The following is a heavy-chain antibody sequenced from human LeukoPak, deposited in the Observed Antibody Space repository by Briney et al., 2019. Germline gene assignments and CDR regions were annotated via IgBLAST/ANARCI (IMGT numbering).Heavy chain of an antibody. V-gene: IGHV3-66*01. CDR2: IYSGGST. CDR3: ARDGAGYCSSSRCSGFDY. J-gene: IGHJ4*02. D-gene: IGHD2-15*01. CDR1: GFTVSSNY. Sequence: GGSLRLSCAASGFTVSSNYMSWVRQAPGKGLEWVSVIYSGGSTYYADSVKGRFTISRDNSKNTVYRQMNSLRAEDTAVYYCARDGAGYCSSSRCSGFDYWGQGTLVTVSS.